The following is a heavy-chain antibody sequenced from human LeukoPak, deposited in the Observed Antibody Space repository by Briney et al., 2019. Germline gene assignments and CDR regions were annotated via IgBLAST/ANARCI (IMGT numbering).Heavy chain of an antibody. CDR2: ISAYNGNT. V-gene: IGHV1-18*01. D-gene: IGHD3-10*01. CDR1: GYTFTSYG. CDR3: ASGSRVRGVRVVPSFDY. Sequence: GASVKVSCKASGYTFTSYGISWVRQAPGHGLEWMGWISAYNGNTNYAQKLQGRVTMTTDTSTSTAYMELRSLRSDDTAVYYCASGSRVRGVRVVPSFDYWGQGTLVTVSS. J-gene: IGHJ4*02.